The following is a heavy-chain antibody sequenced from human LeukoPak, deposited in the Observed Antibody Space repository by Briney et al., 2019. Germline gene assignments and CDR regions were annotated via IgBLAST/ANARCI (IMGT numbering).Heavy chain of an antibody. D-gene: IGHD3-3*01. J-gene: IGHJ4*02. Sequence: GGSLRLSCAASGFTFSSYEMNWVRQAPGKGLEWVSYISSSGSTIYYADSVKGRFTISRDNAKNSLYLHMNSLRAEDTAVYYCARVLSDYDFWSGYRPSSSDYWGQGTLVTVSS. CDR2: ISSSGSTI. CDR1: GFTFSSYE. CDR3: ARVLSDYDFWSGYRPSSSDY. V-gene: IGHV3-48*03.